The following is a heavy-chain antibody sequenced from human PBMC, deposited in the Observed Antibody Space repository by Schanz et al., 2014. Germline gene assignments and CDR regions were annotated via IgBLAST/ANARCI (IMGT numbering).Heavy chain of an antibody. CDR1: GFSFSSYA. J-gene: IGHJ4*02. V-gene: IGHV3-23*04. D-gene: IGHD2-15*01. Sequence: EVQLVESGGGVVQPGRSLRLSCATSGFSFSSYAINWVRQAPGKGLEWVSGISGSGASTYYADSVKGRFTVSRDNSKNTLYLQLNSLRTEDTAVYYCARLDPYCRSGTCSRAFDFWGQGTLVTVSS. CDR2: ISGSGAST. CDR3: ARLDPYCRSGTCSRAFDF.